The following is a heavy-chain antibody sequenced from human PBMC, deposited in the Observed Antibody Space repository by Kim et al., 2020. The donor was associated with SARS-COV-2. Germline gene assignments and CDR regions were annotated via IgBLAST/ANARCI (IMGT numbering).Heavy chain of an antibody. CDR2: ISGGSGS. D-gene: IGHD3-16*01. Sequence: GGSLRLSCVASGFNSAIYAMTWGRQVPGKGLEGVSTISGGSGSYYADSVKGRFTISRDSSQNTLYLQMNSLRAEDTAVYYCARGGTSVGRYLDFWGQGTLVTVSS. J-gene: IGHJ4*02. V-gene: IGHV3-23*01. CDR1: GFNSAIYA. CDR3: ARGGTSVGRYLDF.